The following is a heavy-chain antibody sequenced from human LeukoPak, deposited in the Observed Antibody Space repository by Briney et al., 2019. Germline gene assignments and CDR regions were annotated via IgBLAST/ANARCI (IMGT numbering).Heavy chain of an antibody. D-gene: IGHD5-18*01. Sequence: GGSLRLSCAASGFTFSSYWMHWVRQAPGKGLVWVSRINSDGSSTSYADSVKGRFTISRDNAKNTLYLQMNSLRAEDTAVYYCAREGYSYGFDYWGQGTLVTVSS. V-gene: IGHV3-74*01. CDR2: INSDGSST. J-gene: IGHJ4*02. CDR3: AREGYSYGFDY. CDR1: GFTFSSYW.